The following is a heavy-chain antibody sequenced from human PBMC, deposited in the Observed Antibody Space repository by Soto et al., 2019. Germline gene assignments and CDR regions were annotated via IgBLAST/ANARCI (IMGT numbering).Heavy chain of an antibody. D-gene: IGHD3-9*01. CDR2: IYQNGGT. CDR3: ASPWGSFLTGRADALDI. V-gene: IGHV4-4*02. Sequence: QVQLQESGPGLVKPSGTLSLTCAVSGGSISSSTWWSWVRQPPGKGLEWIGEIYQNGGTNYSPSLRSRVTLSGDKSNIQFSLRLNSVTAADTAVYYWASPWGSFLTGRADALDIWGQGTMVTVSS. CDR1: GGSISSSTW. J-gene: IGHJ3*02.